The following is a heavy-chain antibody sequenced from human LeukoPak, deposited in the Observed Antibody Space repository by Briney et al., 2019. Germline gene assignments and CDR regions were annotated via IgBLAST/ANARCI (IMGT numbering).Heavy chain of an antibody. Sequence: SVKVSCKASGGTFSSYAISWVRQAPGQGLEWMGGIIPIFGTANYAQKFQGRVTITADESTSTAYMGLSSLRSEDTAVYYCARGNYGGNSGSWYFDLWGRGTLVTVSS. CDR1: GGTFSSYA. CDR2: IIPIFGTA. V-gene: IGHV1-69*13. D-gene: IGHD4-23*01. CDR3: ARGNYGGNSGSWYFDL. J-gene: IGHJ2*01.